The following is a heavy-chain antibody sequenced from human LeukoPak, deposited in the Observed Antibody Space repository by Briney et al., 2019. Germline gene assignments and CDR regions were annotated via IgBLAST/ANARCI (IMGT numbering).Heavy chain of an antibody. J-gene: IGHJ4*02. CDR2: INHSGST. V-gene: IGHV4-34*01. D-gene: IGHD4-23*01. CDR3: ARVTPRCIIDY. CDR1: GGSFSGYY. Sequence: SEALSLTCAVYGGSFSGYYWSWIRQPPGKGLEWIGEINHSGSTNYNPSLKSRVTISVDTSKNQFSLKLSSVTAADTAVYYCARVTPRCIIDYWGQGTLVTASS.